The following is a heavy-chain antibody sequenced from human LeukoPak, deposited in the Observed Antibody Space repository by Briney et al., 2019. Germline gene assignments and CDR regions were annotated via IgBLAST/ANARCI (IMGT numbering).Heavy chain of an antibody. V-gene: IGHV3-21*01. Sequence: GGSLRLSCAASGLTFSNYSMNWVRQAPGKGLEWVSSIGTTGSYIFYADSVKGRFTISRDNAKNTLYLQMNCLRAEDTAVYYCARDEYDILTDYDYWGQGILVTVSS. CDR1: GLTFSNYS. CDR2: IGTTGSYI. J-gene: IGHJ4*02. CDR3: ARDEYDILTDYDY. D-gene: IGHD3-9*01.